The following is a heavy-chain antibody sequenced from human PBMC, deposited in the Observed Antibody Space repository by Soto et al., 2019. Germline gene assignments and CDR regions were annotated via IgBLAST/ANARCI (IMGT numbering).Heavy chain of an antibody. V-gene: IGHV3-11*01. CDR2: ISISGQNI. D-gene: IGHD3-10*01. J-gene: IGHJ6*02. Sequence: QVQLVESGGGLVKPGGSLRLSCAASGFTFRDHYMSWIRQAPGKGLEWISYISISGQNIQYADSVKGRFTISRDNANNSLFRQMNSLRADDTAVYYCVREAREGRYYGMDVWGQGTTVTVSS. CDR3: VREAREGRYYGMDV. CDR1: GFTFRDHY.